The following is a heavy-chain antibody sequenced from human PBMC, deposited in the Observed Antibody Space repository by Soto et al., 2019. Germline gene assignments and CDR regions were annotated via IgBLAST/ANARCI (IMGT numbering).Heavy chain of an antibody. CDR1: GGSVSSGSYY. V-gene: IGHV4-61*01. Sequence: NPSETLSLTCTVSGGSVSSGSYYWSWIRQPPGKGLEWIGYIYYSGSTNYNPSLKSRVTISVDTSKNQFSLKLSSVTAADTAVYYCARVLAARASRDFDYWGQGNLVTFSS. CDR3: ARVLAARASRDFDY. CDR2: IYYSGST. D-gene: IGHD6-6*01. J-gene: IGHJ4*02.